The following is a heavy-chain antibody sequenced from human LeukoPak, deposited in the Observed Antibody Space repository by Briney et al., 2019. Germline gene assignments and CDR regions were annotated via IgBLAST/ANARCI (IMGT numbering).Heavy chain of an antibody. D-gene: IGHD6-13*01. CDR1: GFTVSSHY. J-gene: IGHJ4*02. CDR3: ARIEEYSSSWFGGGYFDH. Sequence: GGSLRLSCAASGFTVSSHYMSWVRQAPGKGLEWVSVIYKSGSTYYADSVKGRFTISRDRSTNTLYLQMSSLRGDDTAVYDCARIEEYSSSWFGGGYFDHWGQGTLVTVSS. CDR2: IYKSGST. V-gene: IGHV3-66*02.